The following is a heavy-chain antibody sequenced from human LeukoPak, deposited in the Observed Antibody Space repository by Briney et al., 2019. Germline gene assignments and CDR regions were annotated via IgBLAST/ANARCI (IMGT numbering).Heavy chain of an antibody. V-gene: IGHV3-23*01. J-gene: IGHJ4*02. CDR1: GLRFSSFA. CDR3: ARASWVSSADAVR. CDR2: MKGTGEK. Sequence: GGSLRLSCAASGLRFSSFAMSWVRQAPARGLEWLSSMKGTGEKFYADSVRGRFTLSRDDSRNTVYLQLNNLRVEDTALYYCARASWVSSADAVRWGQGTVVTVSS. D-gene: IGHD3-16*01.